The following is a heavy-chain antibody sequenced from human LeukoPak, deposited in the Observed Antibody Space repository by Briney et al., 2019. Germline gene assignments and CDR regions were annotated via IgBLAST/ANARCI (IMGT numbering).Heavy chain of an antibody. CDR3: AREGYYDILTGPTLFDY. CDR1: GFTFSSYS. Sequence: GGSLRLSCAASGFTFSSYSMNWVRQAPGKGLEWVSSISSSSYIYYADSVKGRFTISRDNAKNSLYLQMNSLRAEDTAVYYCAREGYYDILTGPTLFDYWGQGTLVTVSS. CDR2: ISSSSYI. D-gene: IGHD3-9*01. V-gene: IGHV3-21*01. J-gene: IGHJ4*02.